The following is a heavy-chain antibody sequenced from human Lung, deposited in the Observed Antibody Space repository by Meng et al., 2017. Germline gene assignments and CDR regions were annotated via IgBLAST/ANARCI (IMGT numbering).Heavy chain of an antibody. D-gene: IGHD3-10*01. CDR3: ARGDGSGSLFEN. CDR1: GVTLSDYS. CDR2: ISESGNNR. Sequence: EVQLVASGGGLAKPGRSLRLSCAASGVTLSDYSMNWVRRAQGKGLEWVSSISESGNNRYYADSVKGRVTVTRDNAKNSLYLQMNSLRAEDTAVYYCARGDGSGSLFENWGQGTLVTVSS. V-gene: IGHV3-21*01. J-gene: IGHJ4*02.